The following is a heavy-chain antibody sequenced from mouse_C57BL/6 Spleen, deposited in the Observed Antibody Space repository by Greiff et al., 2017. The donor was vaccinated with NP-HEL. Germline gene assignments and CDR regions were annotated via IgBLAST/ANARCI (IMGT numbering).Heavy chain of an antibody. V-gene: IGHV7-3*01. CDR3: ARYPPYYGSSPYFDY. Sequence: EVNVVESGGGLVQPGGSLSLSCAASGFTFTDYYMSWVRQPPGKALEWLGFIRNKANGYTTEYSASVTGRFTISRDNSQSILYLQMNALRAEDSATHYCARYPPYYGSSPYFDYWGQGTTLTVSS. D-gene: IGHD1-1*01. J-gene: IGHJ2*01. CDR2: IRNKANGYTT. CDR1: GFTFTDYY.